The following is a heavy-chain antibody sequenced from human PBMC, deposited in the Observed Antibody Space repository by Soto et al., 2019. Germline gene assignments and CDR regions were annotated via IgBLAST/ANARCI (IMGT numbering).Heavy chain of an antibody. CDR1: GFTFSSYT. CDR2: ISATGGST. CDR3: AKGFIRDCGGDCTVDT. Sequence: PGGSLRLSCAASGFTFSSYTMSWVRQSPGKGLEWVSGISATGGSTYYADSVKGRFTLSRDNSKNTLYLQMNSLRAEDTAVYYCAKGFIRDCGGDCTVDTWGQGTLVTVSS. V-gene: IGHV3-23*01. D-gene: IGHD2-21*02. J-gene: IGHJ5*02.